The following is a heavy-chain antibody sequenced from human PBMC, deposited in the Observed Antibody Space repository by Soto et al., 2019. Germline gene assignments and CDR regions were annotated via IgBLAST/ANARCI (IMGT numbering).Heavy chain of an antibody. CDR2: MYYGGTT. CDR3: AREAAGFDL. J-gene: IGHJ3*01. D-gene: IGHD6-13*01. V-gene: IGHV3-53*02. CDR1: GFTVSSDH. Sequence: EMQLVETGGGLIQPGGSLRLSCAASGFTVSSDHMSWVRQAPGKGLEWISVMYYGGTTYYADSVQGRFTISRDSSTNTLYLQMTGLRADDTAVYYCAREAAGFDLWGQGTMATVSS.